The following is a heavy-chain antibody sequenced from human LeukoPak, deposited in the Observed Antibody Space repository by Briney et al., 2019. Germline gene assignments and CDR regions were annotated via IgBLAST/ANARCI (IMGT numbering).Heavy chain of an antibody. CDR3: ARDFTVGGMFDY. J-gene: IGHJ4*02. CDR1: GFTFSSYW. V-gene: IGHV3-74*01. CDR2: TNHDGSNT. Sequence: GGSLRLSCAASGFTFSSYWMHWVRQAPGEGLVWVSRTNHDGSNTNYADSVKGRFAISRDNAKNTLHLQMNSLRAEDTAVYYCARDFTVGGMFDYWGQGILVTVSS. D-gene: IGHD4-17*01.